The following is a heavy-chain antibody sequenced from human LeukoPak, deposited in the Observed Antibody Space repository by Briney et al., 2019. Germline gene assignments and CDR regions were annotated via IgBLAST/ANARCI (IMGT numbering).Heavy chain of an antibody. D-gene: IGHD6-19*01. V-gene: IGHV3-48*01. Sequence: PGGSLRLSCATSGCTFSSYSMNWVRQAPGKGLEWISYISSGSTTIYYADSVKGRFTISRDNAKNSVYLQMNSLRGKDTAVSSRARDVEQWLVRVYYFDYWGQGTLVTVSS. CDR2: ISSGSTTI. CDR3: ARDVEQWLVRVYYFDY. CDR1: GCTFSSYS. J-gene: IGHJ4*02.